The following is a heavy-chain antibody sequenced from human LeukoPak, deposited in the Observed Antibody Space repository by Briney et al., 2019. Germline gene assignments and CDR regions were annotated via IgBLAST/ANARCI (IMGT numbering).Heavy chain of an antibody. CDR1: GYTFTGYY. CDR2: INPNSGGT. V-gene: IGHV1-2*02. D-gene: IGHD3-16*01. J-gene: IGHJ5*02. Sequence: GASVKVSRKASGYTFTGYYMHWVRQAPGQGLEWMGWINPNSGGTNYAQKFQGRVTMTRDTSISTAYMELSRLRSDDTAVYYCARDLAWGYNWFDPWGQGTLVTVSS. CDR3: ARDLAWGYNWFDP.